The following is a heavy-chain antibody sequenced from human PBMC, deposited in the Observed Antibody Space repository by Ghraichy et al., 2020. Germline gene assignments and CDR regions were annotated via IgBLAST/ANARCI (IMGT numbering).Heavy chain of an antibody. CDR1: GFMFSSYE. Sequence: GGSLRLSCAASGFMFSSYEMNWVRQAPGKGLEWVSHISVSGSDRHYADSVKGRFTMSREDAMRSLYLQMDSLRAEDSAVYYCVRVVHSSGYVHKYYYMDVWGRGTPVTVSS. D-gene: IGHD5-18*01. CDR3: VRVVHSSGYVHKYYYMDV. J-gene: IGHJ6*03. V-gene: IGHV3-48*03. CDR2: ISVSGSDR.